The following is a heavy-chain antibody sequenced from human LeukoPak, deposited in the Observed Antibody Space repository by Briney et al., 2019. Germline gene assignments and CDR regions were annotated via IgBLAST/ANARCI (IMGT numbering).Heavy chain of an antibody. CDR3: ARLQVVVITTGNWYFDL. V-gene: IGHV4-59*01. CDR1: GGSISSYY. J-gene: IGHJ2*01. D-gene: IGHD3-22*01. CDR2: IYYSGST. Sequence: SETLSLTCTVSGGSISSYYWSWIRQPPGKGLEWIGYIYYSGSTNYNPSLKSRVTISVDTSKNQFSLKLSSVTAADTAVYYCARLQVVVITTGNWYFDLWGRGTLVTVSS.